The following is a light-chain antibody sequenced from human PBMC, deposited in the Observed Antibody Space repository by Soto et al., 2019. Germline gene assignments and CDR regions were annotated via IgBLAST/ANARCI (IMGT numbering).Light chain of an antibody. J-gene: IGLJ2*01. CDR1: SSDVGGYNF. Sequence: QSALTQPASVSGSPGQSITISCTGTSSDVGGYNFVSWYQQHPDKAPKLMIYEVSNRPSGVSNRFSGSKSGNTASLTISGLQAEDEADYYCSSYTSSSMGVFGGGTQLTVL. CDR2: EVS. CDR3: SSYTSSSMGV. V-gene: IGLV2-14*01.